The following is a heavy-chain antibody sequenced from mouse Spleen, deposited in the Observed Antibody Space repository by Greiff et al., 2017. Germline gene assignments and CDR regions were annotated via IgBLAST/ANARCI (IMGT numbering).Heavy chain of an antibody. CDR1: GFSLTSYG. CDR3: ARHGGNYWYFDV. D-gene: IGHD2-1*01. V-gene: IGHV2-6-1*01. Sequence: QVQLKQSGPGLVAPSQSLSITCTVSGFSLTSYGVHWVRQPPGKGLEWLVVIWSDGSTTYNSALKSRLSISKDNSKSQVFLKMNSLQTDDTAMYYCARHGGNYWYFDVWGTGTTVTVSS. J-gene: IGHJ1*03. CDR2: IWSDGST.